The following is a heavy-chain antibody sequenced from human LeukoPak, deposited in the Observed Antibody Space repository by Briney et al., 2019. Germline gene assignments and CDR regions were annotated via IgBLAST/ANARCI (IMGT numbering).Heavy chain of an antibody. D-gene: IGHD5-18*01. CDR1: GFTFNSYD. CDR2: ISSDGSNK. J-gene: IGHJ4*02. Sequence: GGSLRLSYAVSGFTFNSYDMHWVRQAPGKGLEWGAVISSDGSNKIYADSVKGRFAISRDNSRDTLYLQMNSLRAEDTAVFYCAKVFAGSWGYTYDHYFDYWGQGTLVTVSS. V-gene: IGHV3-30*18. CDR3: AKVFAGSWGYTYDHYFDY.